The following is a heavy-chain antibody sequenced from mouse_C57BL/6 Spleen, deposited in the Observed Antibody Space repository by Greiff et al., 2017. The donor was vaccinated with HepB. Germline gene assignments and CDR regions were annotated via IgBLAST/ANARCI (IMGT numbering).Heavy chain of an antibody. V-gene: IGHV3-6*01. CDR2: ISYDGSN. CDR1: GYSITSGYY. CDR3: AKAFSWFAY. Sequence: EVQLQESGPGLVKPSQSLSLTCSVTGYSITSGYYWNWIRQFPGNKLEWMGYISYDGSNNYNPSLKNRISITRDTSKNQFFLKLNSVTTEDTATYYCAKAFSWFAYWGQGTLVTVSA. J-gene: IGHJ3*01.